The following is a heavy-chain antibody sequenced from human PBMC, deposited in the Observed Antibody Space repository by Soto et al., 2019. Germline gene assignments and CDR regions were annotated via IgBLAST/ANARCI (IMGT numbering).Heavy chain of an antibody. V-gene: IGHV3-48*01. CDR3: ARDISWGSNWYYYMDV. CDR1: GFILSDCA. Sequence: EVQLVESGGGLVQPGGSLRLSCATSGFILSDCAMNWVRQAPGKGLEWVSYMSSSSSVIDYADSVKGPFTVSRDNARNSLYIQMNSLRAEDTAVYYCARDISWGSNWYYYMDVWGKGTTVTVSS. D-gene: IGHD7-27*01. J-gene: IGHJ6*03. CDR2: MSSSSSVI.